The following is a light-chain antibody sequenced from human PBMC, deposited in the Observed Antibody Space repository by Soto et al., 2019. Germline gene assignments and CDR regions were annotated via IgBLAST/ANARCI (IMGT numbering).Light chain of an antibody. CDR1: QTISSW. CDR2: AAS. Sequence: DIQMTQSPSTVSGSVGDSVTITSGASQTISSWLAWYQQKPGKAPKLLIYAASTLQSGVPSRFSGSGSGTDFTLTISCLQSEDFATYYCQQYYSYPITCGQGTRREIK. CDR3: QQYYSYPIT. J-gene: IGKJ5*01. V-gene: IGKV1-5*01.